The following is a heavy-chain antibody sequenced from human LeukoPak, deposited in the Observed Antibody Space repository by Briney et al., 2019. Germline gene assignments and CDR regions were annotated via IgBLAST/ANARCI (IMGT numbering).Heavy chain of an antibody. J-gene: IGHJ4*02. CDR1: GGSFSGYY. CDR2: INHSGST. V-gene: IGHV4-34*01. CDR3: ARSFSGYSYGRLVY. Sequence: SETLALTCVVYGGSFSGYYWSWIRQPPGKGLEWIGEINHSGSTNYNPSLKSRVTISVDTSKNQFSLKLSSVTTADTAVYYCARSFSGYSYGRLVYWGQGTLVTVSS. D-gene: IGHD5-18*01.